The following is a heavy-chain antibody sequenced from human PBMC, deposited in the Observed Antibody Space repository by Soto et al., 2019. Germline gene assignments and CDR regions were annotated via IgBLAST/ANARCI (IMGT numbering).Heavy chain of an antibody. CDR2: INVPNGNS. Sequence: QVQLVQSGAEVKKPGASVKVSCKASGYLFTSNGISWVRQAPGQGLEWLGWINVPNGNSNYAQKFQGRVTMTTDTSTSTAYMEVRTLTSADPAIYYCARVELMIRGRHDYWGQGTLVTVSS. D-gene: IGHD3-10*01. CDR1: GYLFTSNG. CDR3: ARVELMIRGRHDY. V-gene: IGHV1-18*04. J-gene: IGHJ4*02.